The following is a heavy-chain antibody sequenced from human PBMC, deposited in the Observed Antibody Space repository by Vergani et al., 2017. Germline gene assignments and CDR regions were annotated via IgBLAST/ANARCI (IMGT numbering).Heavy chain of an antibody. D-gene: IGHD5-24*01. CDR1: GFSFSSFG. J-gene: IGHJ5*01. CDR2: IHYDGSHE. V-gene: IGHV3-33*01. CDR3: VRGGLATIYNWFDP. Sequence: QVQLVESGGGVVQPGRSLRLSCAASGFSFSSFGFHWVRQAPGKGLEWVAFIHYDGSHEYYIDSVKGRFTISRDNSKNTLILQMNGLRAEDTAVYYCVRGGLATIYNWFDPWGQGTRVTVSS.